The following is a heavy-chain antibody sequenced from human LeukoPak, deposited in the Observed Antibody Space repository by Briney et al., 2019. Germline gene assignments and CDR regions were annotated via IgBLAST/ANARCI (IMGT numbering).Heavy chain of an antibody. D-gene: IGHD3-10*01. CDR1: GYTFTSYD. CDR2: MNPNSGNT. Sequence: GASVKVSCKASGYTFTSYDINWVRQATGQGLEWMGWMNPNSGNTGYAQKFQGRVTMTRNTSISTAYVELSSLRSEDTAVYYCATYLPMVRGVLPWFDPWGQGTLVTVSS. V-gene: IGHV1-8*01. CDR3: ATYLPMVRGVLPWFDP. J-gene: IGHJ5*02.